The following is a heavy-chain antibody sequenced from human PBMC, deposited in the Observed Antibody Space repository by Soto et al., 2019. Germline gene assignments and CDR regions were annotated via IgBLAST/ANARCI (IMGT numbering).Heavy chain of an antibody. J-gene: IGHJ4*02. CDR3: ARDGSGSYYNPTFDY. CDR2: IYHSGST. Sequence: WSWIRQPPGKGLEWIGYIYHSGSTYYNPSLKSRVTISVDRSKNQFSLKLSSVTAADTAVYYCARDGSGSYYNPTFDYWGQGTLVTVSS. D-gene: IGHD3-10*01. V-gene: IGHV4-30-2*01.